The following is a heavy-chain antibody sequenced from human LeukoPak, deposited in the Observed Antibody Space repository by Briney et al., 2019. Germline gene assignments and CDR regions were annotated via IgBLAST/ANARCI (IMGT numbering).Heavy chain of an antibody. Sequence: PGGSLRLSCAASGFTFSSYGMHWVRQAPGKGLEWVAVISYDGSNKYYADSVKGRFTISRDNSKNTLYLQMNSLRAEDTAVYYCAKDSRYDSSGYYDYGGQGTLVTVSS. CDR3: AKDSRYDSSGYYDY. CDR1: GFTFSSYG. J-gene: IGHJ4*02. CDR2: ISYDGSNK. V-gene: IGHV3-30*18. D-gene: IGHD3-22*01.